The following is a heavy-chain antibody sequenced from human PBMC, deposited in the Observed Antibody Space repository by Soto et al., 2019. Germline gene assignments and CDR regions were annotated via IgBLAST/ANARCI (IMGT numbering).Heavy chain of an antibody. CDR1: GDSVSSNSAA. Sequence: SQTLSLPCAISGDSVSSNSAAWNWIRQSPSRGLEWLGRTYYRSKWYNDYAVSVKSRITINPDTSKNQFSLQLNSVTPEDTAVYYCARVGGGIAARPGSGGPNWFDPWGQGTLVTVSS. CDR2: TYYRSKWYN. D-gene: IGHD6-6*01. J-gene: IGHJ5*02. V-gene: IGHV6-1*01. CDR3: ARVGGGIAARPGSGGPNWFDP.